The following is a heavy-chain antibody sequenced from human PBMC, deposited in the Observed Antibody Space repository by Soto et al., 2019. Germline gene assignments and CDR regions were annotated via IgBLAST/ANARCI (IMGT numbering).Heavy chain of an antibody. V-gene: IGHV3-30-3*01. CDR3: ARDEIRFAWAYGMDV. Sequence: QVQLVESGGGGVQPGGSLRLSGAASGFTLSSYAMHWVRKAPGKGLEGVAVISYDGSNKYYADSVKGRFTISRDNSKNTLYLQMNSLRAEDTAVYYCARDEIRFAWAYGMDVWGQGTTVTVSS. CDR1: GFTLSSYA. D-gene: IGHD3-3*01. J-gene: IGHJ6*02. CDR2: ISYDGSNK.